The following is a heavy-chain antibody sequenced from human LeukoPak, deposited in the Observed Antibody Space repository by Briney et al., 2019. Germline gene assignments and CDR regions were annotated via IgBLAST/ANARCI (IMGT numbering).Heavy chain of an antibody. CDR1: GGSFSGYY. Sequence: PSETLSLTCAVYGGSFSGYYWSWIRQPPGKGLEWIGEINHSGSTNYNPSLKSRVTISADTSKNQFSLKLSSVTAADTAVYYCARGPRYSRGGFDYWGQGTLVTVSS. CDR3: ARGPRYSRGGFDY. J-gene: IGHJ4*02. D-gene: IGHD1-26*01. CDR2: INHSGST. V-gene: IGHV4-34*01.